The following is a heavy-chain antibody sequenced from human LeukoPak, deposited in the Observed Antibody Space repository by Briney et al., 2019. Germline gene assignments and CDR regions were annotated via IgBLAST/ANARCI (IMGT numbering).Heavy chain of an antibody. V-gene: IGHV3-23*01. CDR2: ISGSGGST. CDR3: AKGRYYGSGKWGYFEY. Sequence: GGSLRLSCAASGFTFSGYAMSWVRQAPGKGLEWVSGISGSGGSTYYADSVKGRLTISRDNSKNTLYLQVNSLRAEDTAVYYCAKGRYYGSGKWGYFEYWGQGTLVTVSS. J-gene: IGHJ4*02. D-gene: IGHD3-10*01. CDR1: GFTFSGYA.